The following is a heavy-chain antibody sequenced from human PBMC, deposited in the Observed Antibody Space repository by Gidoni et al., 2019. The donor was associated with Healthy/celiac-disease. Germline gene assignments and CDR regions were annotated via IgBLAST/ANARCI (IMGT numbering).Heavy chain of an antibody. CDR2: ISDDGSNK. CDR3: ATLAYCGGDCYSGAFDI. Sequence: QVQLVESGGGVVQPGWSLRLSCAASGFTFRSYGMHWVRQAPGKGLEWVAVISDDGSNKYYADSVKGRFTISRDNSKNTLYLQMNSLRAEDTAVYYCATLAYCGGDCYSGAFDIWGQGTMVTVSS. J-gene: IGHJ3*02. V-gene: IGHV3-30*03. CDR1: GFTFRSYG. D-gene: IGHD2-21*02.